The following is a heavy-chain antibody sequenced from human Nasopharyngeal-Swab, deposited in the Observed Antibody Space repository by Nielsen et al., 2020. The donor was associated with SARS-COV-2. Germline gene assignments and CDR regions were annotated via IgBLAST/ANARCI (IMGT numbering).Heavy chain of an antibody. CDR1: GFTFSDSA. J-gene: IGHJ4*02. V-gene: IGHV3-73*01. CDR3: TRCGGGCYSGRDY. CDR2: IRSKGNNYAT. Sequence: EGSLRLSCAASGFTFSDSAIHWVRQASGQGLEWVGCIRSKGNNYATAYSASVKGRFIIFRDDPTNTAYLQMNSLKTEDTAMYYCTRCGGGCYSGRDYWGQGTLVTVSS. D-gene: IGHD2-15*01.